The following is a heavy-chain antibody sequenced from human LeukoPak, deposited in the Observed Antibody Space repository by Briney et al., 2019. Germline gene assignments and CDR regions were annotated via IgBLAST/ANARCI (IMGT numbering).Heavy chain of an antibody. CDR3: ARDRGTGWAIDY. CDR1: GFTFSSYS. Sequence: PGGSLRLSCAASGFTFSSYSMNWVRQAPGKGLEWVSYITGSGRTIYYADSVKGRFTISRDKAKNSLFLQMNSLRDEDTAVYYCARDRGTGWAIDYWGQGTLVTVS. CDR2: ITGSGRTI. J-gene: IGHJ4*02. V-gene: IGHV3-48*02. D-gene: IGHD6-19*01.